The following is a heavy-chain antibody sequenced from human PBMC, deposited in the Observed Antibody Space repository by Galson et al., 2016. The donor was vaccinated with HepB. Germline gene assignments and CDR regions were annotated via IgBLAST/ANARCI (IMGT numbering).Heavy chain of an antibody. J-gene: IGHJ5*02. V-gene: IGHV1-18*01. CDR2: ISASNGNT. CDR3: ARDDKSGSWSWFDP. Sequence: SVKVSCKASGYMFTSYGFSWLRQAPGQGLEWMGWISASNGNTDYPQKFQGRVTMTTDTSPNTAYMEMRSLRSDDTAVYYCARDDKSGSWSWFDPWGQGTLVTVSS. D-gene: IGHD6-13*01. CDR1: GYMFTSYG.